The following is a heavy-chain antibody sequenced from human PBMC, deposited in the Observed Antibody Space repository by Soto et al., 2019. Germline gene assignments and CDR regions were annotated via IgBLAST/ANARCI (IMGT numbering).Heavy chain of an antibody. CDR1: GFTFSSYA. J-gene: IGHJ4*02. V-gene: IGHV3-30-3*01. CDR2: ISYDGSNK. CDR3: ASPVVPAAILYYFDY. Sequence: GGSLRLSCAASGFTFSSYAMHWVRQAPGKGLEWVAVISYDGSNKYYADSVKGRFTISRDNSKNTLYLQMNSLRAEDTAVYYCASPVVPAAILYYFDYWGQGTLVTVSS. D-gene: IGHD2-2*01.